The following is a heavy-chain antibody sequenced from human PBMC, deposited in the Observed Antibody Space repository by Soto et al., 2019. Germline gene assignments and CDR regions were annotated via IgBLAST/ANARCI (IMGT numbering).Heavy chain of an antibody. Sequence: EVQLLESGGGLVQPGGSLRLSCAASGFAFSDFDMSWVRQAPGKGLELVSAISASGRFKPYADSVRGRFTISRDNFRGTVDLQMNSLRPEDTAVYYCASHQIAICDYWGRGTLVTVSS. CDR2: ISASGRFK. CDR1: GFAFSDFD. V-gene: IGHV3-23*01. D-gene: IGHD2-2*01. J-gene: IGHJ4*02. CDR3: ASHQIAICDY.